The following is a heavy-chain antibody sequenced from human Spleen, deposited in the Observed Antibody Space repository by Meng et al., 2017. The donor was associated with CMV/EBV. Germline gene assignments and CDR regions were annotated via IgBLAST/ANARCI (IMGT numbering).Heavy chain of an antibody. CDR2: INPDGGTT. CDR1: GYSFITYY. V-gene: IGHV1-46*01. J-gene: IGHJ5*02. D-gene: IGHD2-2*01. CDR3: ARDNRYCSSTSCYGFGWFNP. Sequence: ASVKVSCKASGYSFITYYIHWVRQAPGQGLEWMGRINPDGGTTTYAQKFQGGLTLTTDTSTSTAYMQLRSLRSDDTAVYYCARDNRYCSSTSCYGFGWFNPWGQGTLVTVSS.